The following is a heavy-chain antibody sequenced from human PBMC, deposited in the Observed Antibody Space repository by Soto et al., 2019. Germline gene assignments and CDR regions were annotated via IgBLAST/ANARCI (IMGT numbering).Heavy chain of an antibody. J-gene: IGHJ4*02. CDR3: ARGSSSSWYGY. CDR2: IYYSGST. D-gene: IGHD6-13*01. V-gene: IGHV4-39*01. CDR1: GGSISSSRYY. Sequence: QLPLQESGPGLVKPSETLSLTCTVSGGSISSSRYYWGWIRQRPGKGLEWLGSIYYSGSTYYNPSRKSQVTISVDTSTNPFSLKMSPVTATDTAVDYCARGSSSSWYGYWGQGTLVTVSS.